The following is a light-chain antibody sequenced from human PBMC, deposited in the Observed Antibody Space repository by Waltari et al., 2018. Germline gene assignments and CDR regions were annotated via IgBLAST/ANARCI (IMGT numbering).Light chain of an antibody. CDR1: NIGSKS. V-gene: IGLV3-21*02. CDR3: QVWDSSSDHVV. J-gene: IGLJ2*01. Sequence: YVLTQLPSVSVALGQPARIIGGGRNIGSKSVNWYQQKPGQAPVLVVYDDNDLPSGIPERFSGSNSGNTPTLTISRVEVGDEADYYCQVWDSSSDHVVFGGGTKLTVL. CDR2: DDN.